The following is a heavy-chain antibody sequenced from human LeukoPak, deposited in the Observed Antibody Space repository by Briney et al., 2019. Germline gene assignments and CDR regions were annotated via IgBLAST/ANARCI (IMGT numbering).Heavy chain of an antibody. Sequence: ASVKVSCKASGYTFTGYYMHWVRQAPGQGLEWMGWINPNSGGTNYAQKFQGRVTMTRDTSISTAYMELSRLRSDDTAVYYCARDIDRQLVPNNGWFDPWGQGTLVTVSS. CDR2: INPNSGGT. D-gene: IGHD6-13*01. CDR1: GYTFTGYY. CDR3: ARDIDRQLVPNNGWFDP. V-gene: IGHV1-2*02. J-gene: IGHJ5*02.